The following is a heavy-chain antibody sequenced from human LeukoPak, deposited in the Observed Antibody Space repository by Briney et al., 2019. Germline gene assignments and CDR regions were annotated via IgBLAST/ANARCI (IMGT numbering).Heavy chain of an antibody. CDR2: ISYTGSI. V-gene: IGHV4-59*08. J-gene: IGHJ6*02. D-gene: IGHD3-3*02. CDR3: ARSPRPSLASMDV. CDR1: GGSISSYY. Sequence: SETLSLTCTVAGGSISSYYWSWIRQPPGKGLEWIGYISYTGSINYNPSLKSRVTVSVDTPKNQFSLKLSSVTAADTAVYYCARSPRPSLASMDVWGQGTTVTVSS.